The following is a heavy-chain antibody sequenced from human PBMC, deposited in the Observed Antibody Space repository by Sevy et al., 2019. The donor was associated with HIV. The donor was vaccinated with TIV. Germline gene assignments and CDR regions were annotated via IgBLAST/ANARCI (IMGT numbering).Heavy chain of an antibody. V-gene: IGHV3-21*01. Sequence: GGSLRLSCAAPGFTFSTSSMSWVRQAPGKGLEWVSSVSSSSSFIYYADSVKGRFTISRDNAKNSLYLQMNSLRAEDTAVYFCVGRSSIGCHQGWFDPWGQGTLVTVSS. D-gene: IGHD2-2*01. CDR1: GFTFSTSS. CDR2: VSSSSSFI. J-gene: IGHJ5*02. CDR3: VGRSSIGCHQGWFDP.